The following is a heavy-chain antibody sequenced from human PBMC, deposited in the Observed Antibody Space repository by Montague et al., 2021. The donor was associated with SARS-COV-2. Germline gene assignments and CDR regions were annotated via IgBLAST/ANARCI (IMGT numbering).Heavy chain of an antibody. CDR3: ARGRVVAATLSDYYYYGMDV. J-gene: IGHJ6*02. Sequence: SETLSLTCAVYGGSFSGYYWSWIRQPPGKGLEWIGEINHSGSTNYNPSLKSRVTISVDTSKNQFSLKLSSVTAADTAVYYCARGRVVAATLSDYYYYGMDVWGQGTMVTVSS. CDR1: GGSFSGYY. V-gene: IGHV4-34*01. CDR2: INHSGST. D-gene: IGHD2-15*01.